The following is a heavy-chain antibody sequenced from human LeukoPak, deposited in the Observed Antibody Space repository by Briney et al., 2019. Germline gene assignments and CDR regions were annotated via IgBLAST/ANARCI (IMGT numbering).Heavy chain of an antibody. CDR1: GSTFSSYS. D-gene: IGHD6-19*01. J-gene: IGHJ4*02. CDR3: ARRIAVAAVSEFDY. CDR2: LSSSSSYI. V-gene: IGHV3-21*01. Sequence: GRSLRLFCAASGSTFSSYSLNWVRQAPGKGLEWVSPLSSSSSYIYYADSVKGRFTISRDNAKNSLYLQMNSLRAEDTAVYYCARRIAVAAVSEFDYWGQGTLVTVSS.